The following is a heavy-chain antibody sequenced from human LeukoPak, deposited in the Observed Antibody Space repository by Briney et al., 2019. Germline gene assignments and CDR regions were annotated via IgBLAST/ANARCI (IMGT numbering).Heavy chain of an antibody. CDR2: IYYSGST. Sequence: SETLSLTCTVSDDSISDYYRGWIRQPPGKGLEWIGSIYYSGSTYYNPSLKSRVTISVDKSKNQFSLKLSSVTAADTAVYYCARGQSHGYCSDGSCPGFDPWGQGTLVTVSS. CDR1: DDSISDYY. V-gene: IGHV4-38-2*02. D-gene: IGHD2-15*01. CDR3: ARGQSHGYCSDGSCPGFDP. J-gene: IGHJ5*02.